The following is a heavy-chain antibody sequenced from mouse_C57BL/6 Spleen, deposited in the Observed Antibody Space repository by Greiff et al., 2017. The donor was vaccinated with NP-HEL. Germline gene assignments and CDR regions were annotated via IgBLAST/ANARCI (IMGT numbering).Heavy chain of an antibody. Sequence: QVQLQQPGAELVKPGASVKMSCKASGYTFTSYWITWVKQRPGQGLEWIGDIYPGSGSTNYNEKFKSKATLTVDTSSSTAYMQLSSLTSEDSAVYDCARWGTAQAAWFAYWGQGTLVTVSA. J-gene: IGHJ3*01. D-gene: IGHD3-2*02. CDR2: IYPGSGST. CDR1: GYTFTSYW. V-gene: IGHV1-55*01. CDR3: ARWGTAQAAWFAY.